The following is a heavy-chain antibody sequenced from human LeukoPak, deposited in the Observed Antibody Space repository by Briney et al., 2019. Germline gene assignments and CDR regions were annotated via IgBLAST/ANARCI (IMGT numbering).Heavy chain of an antibody. J-gene: IGHJ4*02. CDR3: ARDYCSGPKCYFSDY. D-gene: IGHD2-15*01. Sequence: PGGSLRLSCAASGFTFSNYSMNWVRQAPGKGLEWVSYITSSSTVHYAGSVKGRFTISRDNAKNSLFLQMNSLRAEDTAVYYCARDYCSGPKCYFSDYWGQGALVTVSS. CDR2: ITSSSTV. CDR1: GFTFSNYS. V-gene: IGHV3-48*04.